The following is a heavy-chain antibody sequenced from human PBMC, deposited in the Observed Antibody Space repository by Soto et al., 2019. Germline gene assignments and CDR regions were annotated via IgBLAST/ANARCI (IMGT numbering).Heavy chain of an antibody. J-gene: IGHJ4*02. CDR2: ISAYNGNT. Sequence: QVQLVQSGAEVKKPGASVKVSCKASGYTFTSYGISWVRQAPGQGLEWMGWISAYNGNTNYAQKLQGRVTMTTDTXXSTAYMELRRLRSDDTAVYYCARAGLAYSSSWLVYWGQGTLVTVSS. D-gene: IGHD6-13*01. CDR3: ARAGLAYSSSWLVY. CDR1: GYTFTSYG. V-gene: IGHV1-18*01.